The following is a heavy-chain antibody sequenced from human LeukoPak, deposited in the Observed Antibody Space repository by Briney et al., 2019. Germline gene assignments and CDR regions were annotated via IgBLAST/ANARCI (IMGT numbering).Heavy chain of an antibody. CDR1: GGSCSGCY. CDR2: INHSGST. J-gene: IGHJ4*02. V-gene: IGHV4-34*01. Sequence: SETLSLTCAVYGGSCSGCYWSWIRQPPGKGLEWIGEINHSGSTNYNPSLKSRVTISVDTSKNQFSLKLSSVSAADTAVYYCATPDSSGYYYLYWGQGTLVTVSS. CDR3: ATPDSSGYYYLY. D-gene: IGHD3-22*01.